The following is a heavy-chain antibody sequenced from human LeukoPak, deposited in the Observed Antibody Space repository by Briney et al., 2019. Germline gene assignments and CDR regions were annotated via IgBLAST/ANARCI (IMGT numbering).Heavy chain of an antibody. CDR1: GFTFSSYS. D-gene: IGHD3-3*01. CDR3: ARAYDFWSGPGGY. J-gene: IGHJ4*02. Sequence: GGSLRLSCAASGFTFSSYSMNWVRQAPGKGLEWVSYISSSSSTIYYADSVKGRFTISRDNAKNSLYLQMNSLRAEDTAVYYCARAYDFWSGPGGYWGQGTLVTVSS. CDR2: ISSSSSTI. V-gene: IGHV3-48*04.